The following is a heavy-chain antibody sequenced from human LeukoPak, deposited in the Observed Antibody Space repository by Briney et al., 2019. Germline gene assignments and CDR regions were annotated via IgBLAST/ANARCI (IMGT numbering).Heavy chain of an antibody. CDR2: ISGSGGST. V-gene: IGHV3-23*01. J-gene: IGHJ6*03. Sequence: GGSLRLSCAASGFTFSSYGMSWVRQAPGKGLGWVSAISGSGGSTYYADSVKGRFTISRDNAKNSLYLQMNSLRAEDTAVYYCARETTVTTWTGYYYYMDVWGKGTTVTVSS. CDR3: ARETTVTTWTGYYYYMDV. CDR1: GFTFSSYG. D-gene: IGHD4-17*01.